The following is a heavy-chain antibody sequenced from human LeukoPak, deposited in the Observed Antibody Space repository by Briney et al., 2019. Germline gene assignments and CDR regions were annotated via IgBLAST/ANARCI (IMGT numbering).Heavy chain of an antibody. CDR2: ISSNGGST. V-gene: IGHV3-64D*06. Sequence: GGSLRLSCSASGFTFSSYAMHWVRQAPGKGLEYVSAISSNGGSTYYADSVKGRFTISRDNSKNTLYLQMSSLRAEDTAVYYCVKGLTYYYGSGSYPFDYWSQGTLVTVSS. D-gene: IGHD3-10*01. CDR3: VKGLTYYYGSGSYPFDY. CDR1: GFTFSSYA. J-gene: IGHJ4*02.